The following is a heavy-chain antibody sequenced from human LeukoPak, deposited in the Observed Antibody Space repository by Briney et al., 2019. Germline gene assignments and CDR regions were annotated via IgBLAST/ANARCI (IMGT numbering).Heavy chain of an antibody. D-gene: IGHD5-24*01. Sequence: GGSLRLSCAASGFTFSSYSMNWVRQAPGKGLEWVSYISSSGSTIYYADSVKGRFTISRDNAKNSLYLQMDSLRAEDTAVYYCARDGGRWLQSNWFDPWGQGTLVTVSS. V-gene: IGHV3-48*04. CDR1: GFTFSSYS. CDR2: ISSSGSTI. J-gene: IGHJ5*02. CDR3: ARDGGRWLQSNWFDP.